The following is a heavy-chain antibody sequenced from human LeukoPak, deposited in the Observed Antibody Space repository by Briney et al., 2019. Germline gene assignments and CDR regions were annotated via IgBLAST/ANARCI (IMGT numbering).Heavy chain of an antibody. CDR1: GYSFSSGYY. Sequence: SETLSLTCTVSGYSFSSGYYWGGIRQPPGKGLEWIGRIYDGGGTYYKQSLKSRVTISIDTPKNKFSLKLSSVTAADTAVFYCARRTTYFGWRPSESPSCFDYWGQGTLVTVSS. D-gene: IGHD3-9*01. CDR2: IYDGGGT. J-gene: IGHJ4*02. V-gene: IGHV4-38-2*02. CDR3: ARRTTYFGWRPSESPSCFDY.